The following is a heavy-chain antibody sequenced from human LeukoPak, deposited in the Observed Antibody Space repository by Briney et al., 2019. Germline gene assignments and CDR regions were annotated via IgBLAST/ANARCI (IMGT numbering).Heavy chain of an antibody. J-gene: IGHJ4*02. D-gene: IGHD1-26*01. CDR1: GFTFSDYY. V-gene: IGHV3-11*01. Sequence: GGSLRLSCAASGFTFSDYYKSWIRQAPGKGLEWVSYISGSGSTIYYADSVKGRFTISRDNAKNSLYLQMNSLGAEDTAVYYCARRSGSYQADFDYWGQGTLVTVSS. CDR2: ISGSGSTI. CDR3: ARRSGSYQADFDY.